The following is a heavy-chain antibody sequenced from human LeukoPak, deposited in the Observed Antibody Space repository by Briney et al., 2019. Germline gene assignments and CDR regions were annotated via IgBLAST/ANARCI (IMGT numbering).Heavy chain of an antibody. V-gene: IGHV4-39*01. J-gene: IGHJ4*02. Sequence: SETLTLTCTVSDDSISTNSYYWSWVRQPPGKGLECIGTLHFSGTPYYSPSLNSRISISVDTSKKQFSLKLRSVTATDTAVYYCTRGGDPYKVGNFWGQGTLVTVSS. CDR2: LHFSGTP. D-gene: IGHD2-21*01. CDR1: DDSISTNSYY. CDR3: TRGGDPYKVGNF.